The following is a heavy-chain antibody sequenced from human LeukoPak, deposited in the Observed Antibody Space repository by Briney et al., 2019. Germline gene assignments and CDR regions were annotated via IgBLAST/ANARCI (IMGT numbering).Heavy chain of an antibody. J-gene: IGHJ4*02. CDR1: GFTFSSYG. V-gene: IGHV3-23*01. CDR3: ANSPKSDY. Sequence: PGGSLRPSCAASGFTFSSYGMSGFRQAPGKGLEWLSAISGSGGSTYYADSVQGRFTISRDNSKNTLYLQMSSLRAEDTAVYYCANSPKSDYWGQGTLVTVSS. CDR2: ISGSGGST.